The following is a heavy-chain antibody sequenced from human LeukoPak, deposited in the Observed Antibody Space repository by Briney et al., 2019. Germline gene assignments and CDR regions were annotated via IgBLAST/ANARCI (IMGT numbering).Heavy chain of an antibody. J-gene: IGHJ6*03. CDR3: ARDGDTVLTRGYYYYMDV. D-gene: IGHD4-23*01. V-gene: IGHV3-74*01. Sequence: GGSLRLSCEASGFTFSNYWMHWVRQAPGKGLVWVSRINSDGSSTTYADSVKGRFTISRDNAKKSLYLQMNSLRAEDTAVYYCARDGDTVLTRGYYYYMDVWGKGTTVTVSS. CDR2: INSDGSST. CDR1: GFTFSNYW.